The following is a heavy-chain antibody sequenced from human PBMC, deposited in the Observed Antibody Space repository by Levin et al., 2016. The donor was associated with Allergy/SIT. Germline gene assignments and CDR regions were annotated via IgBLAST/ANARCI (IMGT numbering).Heavy chain of an antibody. V-gene: IGHV4-31*02. CDR3: ARGSYCTNGVCYVGEYYFDY. D-gene: IGHD2-8*01. CDR2: IYYSGST. Sequence: PGKGLEWIGYIYYSGSTYYNPSLKSRVTISVDTSKNQFSLKLSSVTAADTAVYYCARGSYCTNGVCYVGEYYFDYWGQGTLVTVSS. J-gene: IGHJ4*02.